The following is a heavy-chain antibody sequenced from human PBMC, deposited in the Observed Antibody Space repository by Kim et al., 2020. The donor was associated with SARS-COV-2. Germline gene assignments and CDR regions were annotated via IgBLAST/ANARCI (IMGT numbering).Heavy chain of an antibody. CDR1: GYTFVSHA. V-gene: IGHV1-3*01. Sequence: ASVKVSCKSSGYTFVSHAIHWVRQAPGQGPEWMGWLNANSGNTKYSQKFQGRVTITRDTSASTAYMELSSLRSEDTPVYYCAREAVPGRAPDYWGQGTLVTVSS. CDR3: AREAVPGRAPDY. D-gene: IGHD6-19*01. J-gene: IGHJ4*02. CDR2: LNANSGNT.